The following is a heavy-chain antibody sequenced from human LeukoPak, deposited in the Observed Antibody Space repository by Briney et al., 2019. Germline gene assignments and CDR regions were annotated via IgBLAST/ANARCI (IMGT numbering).Heavy chain of an antibody. Sequence: SETLSLTCAVYGGSFSGYYWSWIRQPPGKSLEWIGFVYYTGSSDSSPSLKSRVTISVDTSKNQFSLKLISLTAADTAVYYCARHGYTSGPIDYWGQGTLVTVSS. D-gene: IGHD6-19*01. CDR1: GGSFSGYY. CDR3: ARHGYTSGPIDY. J-gene: IGHJ4*02. V-gene: IGHV4-59*01. CDR2: VYYTGSS.